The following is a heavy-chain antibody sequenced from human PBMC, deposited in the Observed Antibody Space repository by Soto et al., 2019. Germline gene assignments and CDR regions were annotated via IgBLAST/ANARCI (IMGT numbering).Heavy chain of an antibody. V-gene: IGHV1-69*02. Sequence: SVKVSCKASGGTFSSYTISWVRQAPGQGLEWMGRIIPILGIANYAQKFQGRVTITADKSTSTAYMELSSLRSEDTAVYYCAISGSPNNWFDPWGQGTLVTVSS. CDR1: GGTFSSYT. J-gene: IGHJ5*02. D-gene: IGHD2-15*01. CDR2: IIPILGIA. CDR3: AISGSPNNWFDP.